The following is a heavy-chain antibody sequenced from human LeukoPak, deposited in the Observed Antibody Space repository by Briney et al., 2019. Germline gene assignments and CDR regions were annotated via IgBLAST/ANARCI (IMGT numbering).Heavy chain of an antibody. CDR3: AKSGGYGLIDY. CDR1: GGSISSSSYY. CDR2: IYSSGST. J-gene: IGHJ4*02. Sequence: KPSETLSLTCTVSGGSISSSSYYWGWIRQPPGKGLEWIGSIYSSGSTYYNASLQSRVTISIETSKNQISLRLNSVTAADTAMYYCAKSGGYGLIDYWGQGTLVTVSS. V-gene: IGHV4-39*01. D-gene: IGHD1-26*01.